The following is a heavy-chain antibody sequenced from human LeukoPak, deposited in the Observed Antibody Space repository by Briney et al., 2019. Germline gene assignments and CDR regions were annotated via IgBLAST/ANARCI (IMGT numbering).Heavy chain of an antibody. CDR1: GYTFTSYY. V-gene: IGHV1-46*01. CDR3: ARAPGYCSSTSCSHRAFDI. J-gene: IGHJ3*02. CDR2: INPSGGST. Sequence: ASMKVSCKASGYTFTSYYMHWVRQAPGQGLEWMGIINPSGGSTSYAQKFQGRVTMTRDTSTSTVYMELSSLRSEDTAVYYCARAPGYCSSTSCSHRAFDIWGQGTMVTVSS. D-gene: IGHD2-2*01.